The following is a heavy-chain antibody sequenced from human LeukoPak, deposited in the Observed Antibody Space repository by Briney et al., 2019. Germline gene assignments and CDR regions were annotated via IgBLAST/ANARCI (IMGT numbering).Heavy chain of an antibody. CDR1: GFTFSNAW. D-gene: IGHD3-10*01. CDR3: TATSEYYYGSGSYPNGMDV. Sequence: GGSLRLSCAASGFTFSNAWMNWVRQAPGKGLEWVGRIKSKTDGGTTDYAAPVKGRFTISRDDSKNTLYLQMNSLKTEDTAVYYCTATSEYYYGSGSYPNGMDVWGQGTTVTVSS. V-gene: IGHV3-15*07. CDR2: IKSKTDGGTT. J-gene: IGHJ6*02.